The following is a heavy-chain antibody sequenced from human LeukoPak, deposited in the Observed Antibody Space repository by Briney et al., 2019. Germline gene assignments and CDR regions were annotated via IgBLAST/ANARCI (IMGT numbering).Heavy chain of an antibody. D-gene: IGHD2-21*02. CDR3: ARVVCGGDCYYSYYYYYGMDV. J-gene: IGHJ6*02. CDR2: IYYSGST. CDR1: GGSISSYY. Sequence: SETLSLTCTVSGGSISSYYWSWIRQPPGKGLEWVGYIYYSGSTNYNPPLKSRVTISVDTSKNRFSLKLSSVTAADTAVYYCARVVCGGDCYYSYYYYYGMDVWGQGTTVTVSS. V-gene: IGHV4-59*01.